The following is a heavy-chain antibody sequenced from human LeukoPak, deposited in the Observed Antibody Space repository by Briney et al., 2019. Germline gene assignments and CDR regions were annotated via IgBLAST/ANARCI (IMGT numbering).Heavy chain of an antibody. CDR3: ARSSNGDYADY. D-gene: IGHD4-17*01. CDR2: IYYSGST. J-gene: IGHJ4*02. V-gene: IGHV4-59*01. Sequence: PSETLSLTCAVYGGSFSGYYWSWIRQPPGKGLEWIGYIYYSGSTNYNPSLKSRVTISVDTSKNQFSLKLSSVTAADTAVYYCARSSNGDYADYWGQGTLVTVSS. CDR1: GGSFSGYY.